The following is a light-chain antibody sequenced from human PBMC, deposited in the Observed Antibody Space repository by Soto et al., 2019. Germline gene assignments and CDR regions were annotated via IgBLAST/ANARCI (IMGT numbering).Light chain of an antibody. CDR3: CSYAGSYIFV. CDR1: RNDVGGYNY. Sequence: QSALTQPRSVSGSPGQSVTISCTGTRNDVGGYNYVSWYQQHPGKAPKLMIYDVTKRPSGVPDRLSGSKSGSTASLTISGLQAEDEADYYCCSYAGSYIFVFGTGTKLTVL. CDR2: DVT. V-gene: IGLV2-11*01. J-gene: IGLJ1*01.